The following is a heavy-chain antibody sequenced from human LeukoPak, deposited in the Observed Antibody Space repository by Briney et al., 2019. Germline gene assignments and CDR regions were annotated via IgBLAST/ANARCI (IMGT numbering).Heavy chain of an antibody. J-gene: IGHJ6*03. Sequence: CRSLRLSCAASGFIFHDFAMHWVRQAPGKGLEWVSSVSWNRDIINYADSVRGRFTVSRDNDQNSLYLEMNNLRPDDTALYYCVKSGGYFYMDAWGKGTTVIVSS. D-gene: IGHD2-15*01. CDR3: VKSGGYFYMDA. CDR2: VSWNRDII. CDR1: GFIFHDFA. V-gene: IGHV3-9*01.